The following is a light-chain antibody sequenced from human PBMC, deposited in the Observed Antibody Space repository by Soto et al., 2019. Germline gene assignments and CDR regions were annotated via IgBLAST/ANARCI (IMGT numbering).Light chain of an antibody. CDR3: QQSYGTPYT. Sequence: DIQMTQSPSSLSVSVGDRVTITCRASQTISIYLNWYQQKPGKAPKLLIYAASSLQSGVPSKFSGSGSGTDFTLTISSLQPEDFATYYCQQSYGTPYTFGQGTKLEF. CDR1: QTISIY. J-gene: IGKJ2*01. CDR2: AAS. V-gene: IGKV1-39*01.